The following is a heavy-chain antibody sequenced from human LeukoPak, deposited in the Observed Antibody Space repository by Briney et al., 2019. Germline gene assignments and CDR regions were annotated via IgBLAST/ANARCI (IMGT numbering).Heavy chain of an antibody. D-gene: IGHD2-15*01. CDR1: GGSISSYY. CDR3: ARGYCSGGSCYSYYYYNYMDV. V-gene: IGHV4-59*01. Sequence: PSETLSLTCTVSGGSISSYYWSWIRQTPGKGLEWIGYIYYSGSTNFNPSLKSRVTISVDTSKNQFFLKMSSVTAADTAVYFCARGYCSGGSCYSYYYYNYMDVWGKGTTVTVSS. J-gene: IGHJ6*03. CDR2: IYYSGST.